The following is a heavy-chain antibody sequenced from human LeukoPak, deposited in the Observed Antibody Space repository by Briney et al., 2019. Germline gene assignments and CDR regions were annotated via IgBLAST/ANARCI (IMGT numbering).Heavy chain of an antibody. CDR2: ISSRSSSTI. CDR1: GFTLSDYS. Sequence: GGSLRLSCAASGFTLSDYSMSWVRQAPGKGLEWVSYISSRSSSTIYYADSVKGRFTISRDNANNSLYLQMNSLRAEDTAVYYCARDPRRRYFDWLLSHFDYWGQGTLVTVSS. J-gene: IGHJ4*02. D-gene: IGHD3-9*01. CDR3: ARDPRRRYFDWLLSHFDY. V-gene: IGHV3-48*01.